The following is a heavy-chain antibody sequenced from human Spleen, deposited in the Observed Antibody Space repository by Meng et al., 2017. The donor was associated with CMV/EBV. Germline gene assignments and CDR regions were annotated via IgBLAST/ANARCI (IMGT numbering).Heavy chain of an antibody. CDR1: GASINGGRDY. CDR2: IYYSGSS. V-gene: IGHV4-39*07. J-gene: IGHJ5*02. D-gene: IGHD2/OR15-2a*01. Sequence: SETLSLTCTVSGASINGGRDYWAWIRQPPGRGLEWIGSIYYSGSSYYNPSLKSRVTISVDTSKNQFSLKLSSVSVADTAVYYCARENRLFGGWFDPWGQGTLVTVSS. CDR3: ARENRLFGGWFDP.